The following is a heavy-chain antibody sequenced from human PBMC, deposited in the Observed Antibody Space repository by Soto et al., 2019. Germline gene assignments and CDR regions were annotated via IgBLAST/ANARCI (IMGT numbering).Heavy chain of an antibody. CDR1: GGSIRPYF. CDR2: IFYSGST. J-gene: IGHJ2*01. CDR3: ARGRYYGSGTPIKYFDL. V-gene: IGHV4-59*01. D-gene: IGHD3-10*01. Sequence: LSLTCTVSGGSIRPYFWSWIRQPPGKGLEWIGYIFYSGSTNYNPSLTSRVTISVDTSKNQFSLELSSVTAADTAVYYCARGRYYGSGTPIKYFDLWGRGTLVTVSS.